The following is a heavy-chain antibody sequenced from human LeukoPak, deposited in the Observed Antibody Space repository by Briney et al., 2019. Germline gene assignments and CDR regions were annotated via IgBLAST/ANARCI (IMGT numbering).Heavy chain of an antibody. CDR2: INHSGST. CDR1: GGSFSGYY. V-gene: IGHV4-34*01. CDR3: ARGGRWGSSWYNWFDP. D-gene: IGHD6-13*01. Sequence: SETLSLTCAVYGGSFSGYYWSWIRQPPAKGLEWIGEINHSGSTNYNPSLKSRVTISVDTSKNQFSLKLSSVTAAATAVYYCARGGRWGSSWYNWFDPWGQGTLVTVSS. J-gene: IGHJ5*02.